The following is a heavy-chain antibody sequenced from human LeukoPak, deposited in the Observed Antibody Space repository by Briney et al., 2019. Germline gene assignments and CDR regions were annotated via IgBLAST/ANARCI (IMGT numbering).Heavy chain of an antibody. V-gene: IGHV1-3*01. CDR3: ARSYYDLLTGYPKNNWFDP. J-gene: IGHJ5*02. CDR2: NT. D-gene: IGHD3-9*01. Sequence: NTKYSQKFQGRVTITRDTSATTVYMELSSLRSEDTAVYYCARSYYDLLTGYPKNNWFDPWGQGTLVTVSS.